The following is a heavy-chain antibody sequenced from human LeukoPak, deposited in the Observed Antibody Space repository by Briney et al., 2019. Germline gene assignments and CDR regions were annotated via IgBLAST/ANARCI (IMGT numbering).Heavy chain of an antibody. CDR2: IYYSGST. D-gene: IGHD3-22*01. CDR1: GGSISGSSYY. V-gene: IGHV4-39*07. CDR3: AREGDYYDSSGYEGGYYYYYMDV. Sequence: SETLCLTCTVSGGSISGSSYYWGWIRQPPGKGLEWIGSIYYSGSTNYNPSLKSRVTISVDTSKNQFSLKLSSVTAADTAVYYCAREGDYYDSSGYEGGYYYYYMDVWGKGTTVTISS. J-gene: IGHJ6*03.